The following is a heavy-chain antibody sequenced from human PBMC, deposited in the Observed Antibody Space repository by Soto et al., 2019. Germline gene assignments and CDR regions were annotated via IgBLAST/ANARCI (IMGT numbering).Heavy chain of an antibody. D-gene: IGHD2-15*01. CDR2: ISSSGSTI. J-gene: IGHJ1*01. CDR3: ARQSSKYLFEY. CDR1: AFTLSSYE. V-gene: IGHV3-48*03. Sequence: GGSLRLSCAASAFTLSSYEMHCVRHAPGKGMEWDSYISSSGSTIYYADSVKGRFTISRDNAKNSLYLQMNSLRAEGTAVYYSARQSSKYLFEY.